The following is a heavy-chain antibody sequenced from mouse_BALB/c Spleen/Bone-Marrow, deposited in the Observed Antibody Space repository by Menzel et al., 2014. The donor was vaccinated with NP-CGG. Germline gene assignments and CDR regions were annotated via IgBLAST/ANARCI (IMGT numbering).Heavy chain of an antibody. Sequence: EVKVVESGGDLAKPGGSLKLSCAASGFTFSSYGMSWVRQTPDKRLEWVATISTGGSYTYYPDSVKGRFTISRDNAKNTLYLQTSSLKSEDTAMYYCARRGNWDGRDAMDYWGQGTSVTVSS. J-gene: IGHJ4*01. CDR2: ISTGGSYT. V-gene: IGHV5-6*02. CDR3: ARRGNWDGRDAMDY. D-gene: IGHD4-1*01. CDR1: GFTFSSYG.